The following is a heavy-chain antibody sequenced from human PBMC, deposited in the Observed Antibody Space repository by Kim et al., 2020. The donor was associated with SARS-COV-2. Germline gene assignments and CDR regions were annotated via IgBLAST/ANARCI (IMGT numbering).Heavy chain of an antibody. CDR3: ARGDNHYYHSAAFDY. CDR1: GGSISSSSYY. D-gene: IGHD3-22*01. V-gene: IGHV4-39*07. Sequence: SETLSLTCTVSGGSISSSSYYWGWIRQPPGKGLEWIGSIYYSGSTYYNPSLKSRVTISVDTSKNQFSLKLSSVTAADTAVYYCARGDNHYYHSAAFDYWGQGTLVTVSS. J-gene: IGHJ4*02. CDR2: IYYSGST.